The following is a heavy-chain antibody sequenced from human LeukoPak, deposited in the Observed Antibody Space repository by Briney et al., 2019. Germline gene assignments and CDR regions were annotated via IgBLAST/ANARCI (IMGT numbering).Heavy chain of an antibody. CDR1: GFTFSSYS. CDR3: ARAGHSGYKSGGDC. CDR2: ISSSSAYI. Sequence: GGSLRLSCAASGFTFSSYSMNWVRQAPGKGLEWVSSISSSSAYIYYADSMKGRFTISRDNAKNSLFLQMNSLRADDTAVYYCARAGHSGYKSGGDCWGQGTLVTVSS. D-gene: IGHD5-12*01. V-gene: IGHV3-21*01. J-gene: IGHJ4*02.